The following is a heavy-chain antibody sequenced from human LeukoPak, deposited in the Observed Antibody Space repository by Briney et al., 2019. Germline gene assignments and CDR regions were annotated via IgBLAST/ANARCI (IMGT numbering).Heavy chain of an antibody. D-gene: IGHD6-19*01. Sequence: PGGSLRLSCAASGITFSSYAMNWVRQAPGKGLEWVSAISGSGASTYYADSVKGRFTISRDNSKNTLYLQMNSLRAEDTAVYYCAKVVGIAVAGLWGQGTMVTVSS. CDR3: AKVVGIAVAGL. V-gene: IGHV3-23*01. CDR2: ISGSGAST. CDR1: GITFSSYA. J-gene: IGHJ3*01.